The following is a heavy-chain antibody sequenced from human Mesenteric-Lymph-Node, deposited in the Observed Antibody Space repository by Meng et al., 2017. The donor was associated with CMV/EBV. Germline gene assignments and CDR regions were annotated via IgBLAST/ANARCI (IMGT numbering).Heavy chain of an antibody. V-gene: IGHV1-69*02. CDR1: GGIFTTYS. CDR3: ARTPGTVGAVRWFDP. J-gene: IGHJ5*02. D-gene: IGHD6-19*01. CDR2: IIPIDDVV. Sequence: SVKVSCKASGGIFTTYSLSWVRQAPGQGLEWMGWIIPIDDVVDYSQKFQGRVTITADKSTTTVYLDLSGLRSEDTAIYYCARTPGTVGAVRWFDPWGQGTLVTVSS.